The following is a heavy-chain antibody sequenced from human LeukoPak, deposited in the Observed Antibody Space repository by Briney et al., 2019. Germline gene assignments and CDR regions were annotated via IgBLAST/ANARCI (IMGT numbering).Heavy chain of an antibody. D-gene: IGHD4-23*01. Sequence: ASVKVSCKASGGTFSSYAISWVRQAPGQGLEWMGGIIPIFGTANYAQKFQGRVTITADESTSTAYMELSSLRSEDTAVYYCVRLVGYGGNSGWFDPWGQGTLVTVSS. J-gene: IGHJ5*02. V-gene: IGHV1-69*13. CDR1: GGTFSSYA. CDR3: VRLVGYGGNSGWFDP. CDR2: IIPIFGTA.